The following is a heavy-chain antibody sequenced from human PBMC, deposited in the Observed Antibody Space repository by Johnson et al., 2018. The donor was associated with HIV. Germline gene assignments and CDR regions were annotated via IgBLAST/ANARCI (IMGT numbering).Heavy chain of an antibody. CDR3: ARYSGSARAFDI. CDR1: GFTFSSYA. D-gene: IGHD1-26*01. Sequence: QVQLVESGGGVVQPGRSLRLSCAASGFTFSSYAMHWVRQAPGKGLEWVAVISYDGSNTYYADSVKGRFTVSRDNSKNTLYVQMNSLRAEDTAVYYCARYSGSARAFDIWGQGTMVTVSS. V-gene: IGHV3-30*04. J-gene: IGHJ3*02. CDR2: ISYDGSNT.